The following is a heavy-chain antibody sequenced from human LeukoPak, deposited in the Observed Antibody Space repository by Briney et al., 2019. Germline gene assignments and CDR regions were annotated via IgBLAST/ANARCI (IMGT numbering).Heavy chain of an antibody. V-gene: IGHV3-21*01. CDR3: ARDLSLGRHFDY. J-gene: IGHJ4*02. D-gene: IGHD7-27*01. CDR1: GFTFSSYS. Sequence: GGSLRLSCAASGFTFSSYSMNWVRQAPGKGLEWVSSISSSSYIYYADSVKGRFTISRDNAKNSLYLQMNSLRAEDTAVYYCARDLSLGRHFDYWGQGTLVTVSS. CDR2: ISSSSYI.